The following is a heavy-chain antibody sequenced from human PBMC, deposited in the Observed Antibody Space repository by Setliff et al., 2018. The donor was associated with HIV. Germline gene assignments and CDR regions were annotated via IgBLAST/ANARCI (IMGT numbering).Heavy chain of an antibody. CDR2: IYYSGTT. V-gene: IGHV4-61*01. Sequence: TLSLTCTVSGDSVSSGSYYWSWIRQPPGKGLEWIGYIYYSGTTKYNPSLKSRVTISVDTSKNQFSLKLSSVTAADTAVYYCASEAWTSYRSSSGYYYYMDVWGKGTTVTVSS. D-gene: IGHD6-6*01. CDR1: GDSVSSGSYY. CDR3: ASEAWTSYRSSSGYYYYMDV. J-gene: IGHJ6*03.